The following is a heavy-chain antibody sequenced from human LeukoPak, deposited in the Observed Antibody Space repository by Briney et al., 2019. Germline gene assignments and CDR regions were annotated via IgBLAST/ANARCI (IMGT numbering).Heavy chain of an antibody. D-gene: IGHD6-19*01. CDR3: ARRAWYSSGWYGDYFDY. Sequence: PSETLSLTCTVSGGSISSSSYYWGWIRQPPGKGPEWIGSIYYSGSTYYNPSLKSRVTISVDTSKNQFSLKLSSVTAADTAVYYCARRAWYSSGWYGDYFDYWGQGTLVTVSS. CDR2: IYYSGST. CDR1: GGSISSSSYY. V-gene: IGHV4-39*01. J-gene: IGHJ4*02.